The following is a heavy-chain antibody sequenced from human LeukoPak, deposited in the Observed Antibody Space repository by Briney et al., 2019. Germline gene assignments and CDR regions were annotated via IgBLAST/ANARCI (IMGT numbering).Heavy chain of an antibody. J-gene: IGHJ4*02. CDR3: ARDSIRFLEWLPAPLDY. CDR2: IIPIFGTA. V-gene: IGHV1-69*13. D-gene: IGHD3-3*01. Sequence: ASVKVSYKASGGTFSSYAISWVRQAPGQGLEWMGGIIPIFGTANYAQKFQGRVTITADESTSTAYMELSSLRSEDTAVYYCARDSIRFLEWLPAPLDYWGQGTLVTVSS. CDR1: GGTFSSYA.